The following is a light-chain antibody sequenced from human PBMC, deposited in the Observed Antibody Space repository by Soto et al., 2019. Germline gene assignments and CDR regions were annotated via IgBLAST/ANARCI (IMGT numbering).Light chain of an antibody. CDR2: GAS. CDR3: QQYNNCPFS. V-gene: IGKV3-20*01. CDR1: QSVSSSY. Sequence: EILSTQSPGTLSLSPREGATLSGRAIQSVSSSYLAWYQQKPGQAPRLLIYGASSRATGIPARFSGSGSGTDFTLTISGLQSEDSAVYFCQQYNNCPFSFGQGTRLEIK. J-gene: IGKJ5*01.